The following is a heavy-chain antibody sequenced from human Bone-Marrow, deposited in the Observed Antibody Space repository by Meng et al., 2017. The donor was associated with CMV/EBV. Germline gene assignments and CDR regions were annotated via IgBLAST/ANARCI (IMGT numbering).Heavy chain of an antibody. J-gene: IGHJ6*02. CDR2: ISAYNGNT. CDR1: GYTFTSYG. Sequence: ASVKVSCKASGYTFTSYGISWVRQAPGQGLEWMGWISAYNGNTNYAQKLQGRVTMTTDTSTSTAYMELRSLRSDDTAVYYCARGLFDSSSWDRIFYYYYGMDVWGQGPTVTVPS. D-gene: IGHD6-13*01. CDR3: ARGLFDSSSWDRIFYYYYGMDV. V-gene: IGHV1-18*01.